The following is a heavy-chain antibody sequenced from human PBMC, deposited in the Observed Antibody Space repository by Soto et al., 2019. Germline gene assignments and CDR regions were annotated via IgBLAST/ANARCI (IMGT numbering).Heavy chain of an antibody. V-gene: IGHV3-30*04. CDR2: ISYDERQK. CDR1: GFTFSTYA. J-gene: IGHJ3*02. D-gene: IGHD3-22*01. CDR3: VRESYYDGSLGAFDI. Sequence: QVQLEESGGGVVQPGRSLRLSCAASGFTFSTYAMHWVRQAPGKGLEWVAVISYDERQKYYADSVKGRFTISRDNSKDTVYLQMNGLRTEDTAVYYCVRESYYDGSLGAFDIWGQGTMVTVSS.